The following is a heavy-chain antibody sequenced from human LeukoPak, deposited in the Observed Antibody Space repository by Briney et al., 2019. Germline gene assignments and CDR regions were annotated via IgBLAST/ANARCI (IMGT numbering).Heavy chain of an antibody. J-gene: IGHJ4*02. CDR3: ARIDYSRGCPGDY. CDR2: INSDGSST. CDR1: GFTFSSYW. Sequence: GGSLRLSCAASGFTFSSYWMHWVRQAPGKGLVWVSRINSDGSSTSYADSVKGRFTISRDNAKNTLYLQMNSLRAEDTAVYYCARIDYSRGCPGDYWGQGTLVTVSS. V-gene: IGHV3-74*01. D-gene: IGHD6-19*01.